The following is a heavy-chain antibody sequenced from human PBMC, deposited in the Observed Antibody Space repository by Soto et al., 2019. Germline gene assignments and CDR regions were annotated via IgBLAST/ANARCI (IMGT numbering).Heavy chain of an antibody. CDR1: GFNFSFYA. V-gene: IGHV3-30-3*01. CDR2: ISFDGNNI. Sequence: RRLSCASYGFNFSFYAMHWVRQTPGKGLEWVAVISFDGNNIYYADSVRGRFTISIDSSSSMLYLQMNNLKPEDSAIYYCARVGCSSIGCVAQFDNWGQGTLVTVSS. D-gene: IGHD2-2*01. CDR3: ARVGCSSIGCVAQFDN. J-gene: IGHJ4*02.